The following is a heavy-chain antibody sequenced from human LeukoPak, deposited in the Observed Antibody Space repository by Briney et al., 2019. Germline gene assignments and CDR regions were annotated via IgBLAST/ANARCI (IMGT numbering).Heavy chain of an antibody. Sequence: PGGSLRLSCAASSFTFSNFNMAWVRQAPGKGLEWVSSISDGGDATGYAESVKGRFTISRDNSKATVWLQMNSLRAEDTAHYYCAKSDCGGDGCKLLNYWAPGTLVTVSS. CDR1: SFTFSNFN. CDR3: AKSDCGGDGCKLLNY. V-gene: IGHV3-23*01. CDR2: ISDGGDAT. J-gene: IGHJ4*02. D-gene: IGHD2-21*01.